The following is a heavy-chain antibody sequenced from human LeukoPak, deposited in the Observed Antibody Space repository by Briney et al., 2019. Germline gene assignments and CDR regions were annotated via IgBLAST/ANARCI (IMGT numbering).Heavy chain of an antibody. V-gene: IGHV4-34*01. D-gene: IGHD3-9*01. CDR1: CGSFSGYY. Sequence: PSETLFLTCAFYCGSFSGYYWSLIRQPPGKGLEWIGEINHSGSTNYNPSLKSRVTISVDTSKNQFSLKLSSVTAADTAVYYCARGSRYFARFADYWGQGTPVTVSS. J-gene: IGHJ4*02. CDR2: INHSGST. CDR3: ARGSRYFARFADY.